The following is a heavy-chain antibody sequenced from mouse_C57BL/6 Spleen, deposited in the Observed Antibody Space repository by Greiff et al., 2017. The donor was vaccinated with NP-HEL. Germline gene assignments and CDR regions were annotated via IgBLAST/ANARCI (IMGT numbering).Heavy chain of an antibody. CDR3: ARPSYYDYYAMDY. Sequence: VQLVESDAELVKPGASVKISCKVSGYTFTDYTIHWMKQRPEQGLEWIGYIYPSDGSTKYNEKFKGKATLTADKSSSTAYMQLNSLTSEDSAVYFCARPSYYDYYAMDYWGQGTSVTVSS. D-gene: IGHD2-1*01. J-gene: IGHJ4*01. CDR1: GYTFTDYT. CDR2: IYPSDGST. V-gene: IGHV1-78*01.